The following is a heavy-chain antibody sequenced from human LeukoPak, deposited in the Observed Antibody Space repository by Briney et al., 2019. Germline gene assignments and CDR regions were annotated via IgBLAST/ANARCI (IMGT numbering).Heavy chain of an antibody. CDR1: GFTFSSYW. J-gene: IGHJ4*02. V-gene: IGHV3-7*05. CDR3: ARARVRQQLPFDY. D-gene: IGHD6-13*01. CDR2: IKQDGSEK. Sequence: GGSLRLSCAASGFTFSSYWMSWVRQAPGKGLEWVANIKQDGSEKYYVDSVKGRFTISRDNPKNSLYLQMNSLRAEDTAVYYCARARVRQQLPFDYWGQGTLVTVSS.